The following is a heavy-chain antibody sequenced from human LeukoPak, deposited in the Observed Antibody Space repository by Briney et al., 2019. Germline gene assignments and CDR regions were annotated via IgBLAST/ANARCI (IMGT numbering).Heavy chain of an antibody. D-gene: IGHD3-9*01. CDR1: GYTFTSYG. J-gene: IGHJ4*02. Sequence: GASVKVTCKASGYTFTSYGISWVRQAPGQGLEWMGWISAYNGNTNYAQKLQGRVTMTTDTSTSTAYMELRSLRSDDTAVYYCARGVVYYDILTGSDYWGQGTLVTVSS. CDR3: ARGVVYYDILTGSDY. CDR2: ISAYNGNT. V-gene: IGHV1-18*01.